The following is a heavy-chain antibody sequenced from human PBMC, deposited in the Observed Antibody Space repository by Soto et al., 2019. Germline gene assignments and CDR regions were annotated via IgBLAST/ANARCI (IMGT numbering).Heavy chain of an antibody. CDR1: GYTFTSYY. Sequence: ASVKVSCKASGYTFTSYYMHWVRQAPGQGLEWMGIINPSGGSTNYAQKFQGRVTITADESTSTAYMELSSLRSEDTAVYYCARVGYCISTSCPPPGPWGQGTLVTVSS. CDR2: INPSGGST. J-gene: IGHJ5*02. V-gene: IGHV1-46*01. CDR3: ARVGYCISTSCPPPGP. D-gene: IGHD2-2*01.